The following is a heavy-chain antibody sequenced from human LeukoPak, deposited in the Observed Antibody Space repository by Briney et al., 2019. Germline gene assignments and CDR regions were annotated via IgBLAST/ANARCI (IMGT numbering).Heavy chain of an antibody. CDR3: ARESYDYVWGSYRYTLDY. D-gene: IGHD3-16*02. Sequence: NPGGSLRLSCAASGFTFSSYSTNWVRQAPGKGLEWVSSISSSSSYIYYADSVKGRFTISRDNAKNSLYLQMNSLRAEDTAVYYCARESYDYVWGSYRYTLDYWGQGTLVTVSS. J-gene: IGHJ4*02. CDR2: ISSSSSYI. CDR1: GFTFSSYS. V-gene: IGHV3-21*01.